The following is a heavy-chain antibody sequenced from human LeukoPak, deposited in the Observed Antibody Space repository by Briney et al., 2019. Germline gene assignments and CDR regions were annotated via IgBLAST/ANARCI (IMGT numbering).Heavy chain of an antibody. V-gene: IGHV3-48*03. CDR2: ISSSGSTI. CDR3: ARAQELLWFGELRALDY. D-gene: IGHD3-10*01. CDR1: GFTFSSYE. Sequence: GGSLGLSCAASGFTFSSYEMNWVRQAPGKGLEWVSYISSSGSTIYYADSVKGRFTISRDNAKNSLYLQMNSLRAEDTAVYYCARAQELLWFGELRALDYWGQGTLVTVSS. J-gene: IGHJ4*02.